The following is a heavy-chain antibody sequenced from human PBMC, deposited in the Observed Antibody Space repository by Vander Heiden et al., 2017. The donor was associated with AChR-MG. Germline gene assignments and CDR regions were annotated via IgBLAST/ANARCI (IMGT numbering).Heavy chain of an antibody. D-gene: IGHD1-1*01. CDR2: ISGSGGST. J-gene: IGHJ6*02. Sequence: EVQLLESGGGLVQPGGSLRPSCAASGLTFSSYAVGWVRQAPGKGLEWDAAISGSGGSTYYADSVKGRFTISRDNSKNTLYLQMNSLRAEDTAVYYCAKDTNWNYFYYYGMDVWGQGTTVTVSS. CDR1: GLTFSSYA. V-gene: IGHV3-23*01. CDR3: AKDTNWNYFYYYGMDV.